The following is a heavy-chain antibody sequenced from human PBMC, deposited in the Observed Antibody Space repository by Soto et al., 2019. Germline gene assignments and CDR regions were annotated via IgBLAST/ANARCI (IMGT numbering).Heavy chain of an antibody. CDR1: GFTFSSYA. CDR3: ARGGWTEMVHAMPNNWLDP. Sequence: VGSLRLSCAVSGFTFSSYAMHWVRQAPGKGLEYVSAISSNGGSTYYANSVKGRFTISRDNSKNTLYLQMGSLRAEDMAVYYCARGGWTEMVHAMPNNWLDPWGQGTLVTVSS. CDR2: ISSNGGST. V-gene: IGHV3-64*01. J-gene: IGHJ5*02. D-gene: IGHD2-8*01.